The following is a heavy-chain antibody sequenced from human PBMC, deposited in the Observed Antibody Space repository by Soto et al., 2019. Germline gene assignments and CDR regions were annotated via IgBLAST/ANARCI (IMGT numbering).Heavy chain of an antibody. J-gene: IGHJ3*01. CDR3: ARFYGNAFGV. CDR2: IYCDGCT. D-gene: IGHD3-10*01. Sequence: QLQLQESGPGLVQPSETLSLTCSVSGGSITSSSYNWDWIRHPPGNGLEWIGTIYCDGCTSYNPSLKSQVTISVDTSKNHFALKVNSVTAADTAVYYCARFYGNAFGVWGRGTVVTVSS. V-gene: IGHV4-39*02. CDR1: GGSITSSSYN.